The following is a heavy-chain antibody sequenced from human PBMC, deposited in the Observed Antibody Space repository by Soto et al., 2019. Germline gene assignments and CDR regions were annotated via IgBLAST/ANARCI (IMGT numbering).Heavy chain of an antibody. CDR3: AREGINNYNEYYFDS. Sequence: GGSLRLSCAASGFTFSSYSMNWVRQAPGKGLEWVSSISGSGNYTHYADFLRGRFTISRDNAKTSLYLQMNSLRAEDTAVYYCAREGINNYNEYYFDSGREGTVVTVSS. CDR2: ISGSGNYT. D-gene: IGHD4-4*01. J-gene: IGHJ4*02. V-gene: IGHV3-21*01. CDR1: GFTFSSYS.